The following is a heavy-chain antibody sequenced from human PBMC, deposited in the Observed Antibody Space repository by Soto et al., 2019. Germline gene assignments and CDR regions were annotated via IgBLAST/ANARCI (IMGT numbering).Heavy chain of an antibody. D-gene: IGHD3-22*01. V-gene: IGHV3-48*03. CDR3: AREVRSSGYYSDDAFDI. Sequence: VGSLRLSCAASGFTFSSYEMNWVRQAPGKGLEWVSYISSSGSTIYYADSVKGRFTISRGNAKNSLYLQMNSLRAEDTAVYYCAREVRSSGYYSDDAFDIWGQGTMVT. J-gene: IGHJ3*02. CDR1: GFTFSSYE. CDR2: ISSSGSTI.